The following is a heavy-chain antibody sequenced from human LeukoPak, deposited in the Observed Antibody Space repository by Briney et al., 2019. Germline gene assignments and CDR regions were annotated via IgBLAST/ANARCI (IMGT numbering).Heavy chain of an antibody. CDR2: INHSGST. D-gene: IGHD3-9*01. J-gene: IGHJ4*02. Sequence: PSETLSLTCAVYGGSFSGYYWSWIRQPPGKGLEWIGEINHSGSTNYNPSLKSRVTISVDTSKNQFSLKLSSVTAADTAVYYCARVLTGYYDYFDYWGQGTLVTVSS. CDR3: ARVLTGYYDYFDY. V-gene: IGHV4-34*01. CDR1: GGSFSGYY.